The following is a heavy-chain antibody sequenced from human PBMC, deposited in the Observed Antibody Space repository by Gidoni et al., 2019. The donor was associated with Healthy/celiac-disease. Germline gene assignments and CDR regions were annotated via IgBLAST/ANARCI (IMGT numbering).Heavy chain of an antibody. Sequence: QLQLQESGPGLVKPSETLSLTCTVSGGSISSSSYYWGWIRQPPGKGLEWIGSIYYSGSTYYNPSLKSRVTISVDTSKNQFSLKLSSVTAADTAVYYCARRGYCSSTSCYDWYYYYGMDVWGQGTTVTVSS. V-gene: IGHV4-39*01. CDR2: IYYSGST. J-gene: IGHJ6*02. CDR3: ARRGYCSSTSCYDWYYYYGMDV. CDR1: GGSISSSSYY. D-gene: IGHD2-2*01.